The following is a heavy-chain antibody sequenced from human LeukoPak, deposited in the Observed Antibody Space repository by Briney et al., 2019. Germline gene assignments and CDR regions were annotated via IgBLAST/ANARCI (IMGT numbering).Heavy chain of an antibody. V-gene: IGHV3-64D*09. CDR3: VKDDDCSSTSCYVYYYYGMDV. Sequence: GGSLRLSCSASGFTFSSYAMHWVRQAPGKGLEYVSAISSNGGSTYYADSVKGRFTISRDNSKSTLYLQMSSLRAEDTAVYYCVKDDDCSSTSCYVYYYYGMDVWCQGTTVTVSS. CDR1: GFTFSSYA. J-gene: IGHJ6*02. CDR2: ISSNGGST. D-gene: IGHD2-2*01.